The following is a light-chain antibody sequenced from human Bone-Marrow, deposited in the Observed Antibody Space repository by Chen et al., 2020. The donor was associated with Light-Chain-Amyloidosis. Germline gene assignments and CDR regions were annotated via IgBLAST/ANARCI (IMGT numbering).Light chain of an antibody. Sequence: HVLTQPPSASVAPGQAGRITCGGNNIGGHSVHWYQQKPGQAPVLVVYDDSDRPSGIPERFSGSNSGDMATLTISRVEAGDEADYFCQVWDSSSNHVVFGGGTKLTVL. J-gene: IGLJ2*01. V-gene: IGLV3-21*02. CDR2: DDS. CDR1: NIGGHS. CDR3: QVWDSSSNHVV.